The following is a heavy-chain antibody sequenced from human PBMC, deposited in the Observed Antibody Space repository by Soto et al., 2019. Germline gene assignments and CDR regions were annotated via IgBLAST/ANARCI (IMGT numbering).Heavy chain of an antibody. D-gene: IGHD3-22*01. CDR2: IYHSGSS. CDR1: GNSISTTNW. V-gene: IGHV4-4*02. Sequence: QVELQESGPGLVKPSGTLSLTCSVSGNSISTTNWWSWVRQSPGKGLEWIGEIYHSGSSNYNPSLKSRVTISLDKSKNQFSLTLSSVTAADTAVYYCARDVGYHYDGSPSGQFDFWGQGTLVTVSS. J-gene: IGHJ4*02. CDR3: ARDVGYHYDGSPSGQFDF.